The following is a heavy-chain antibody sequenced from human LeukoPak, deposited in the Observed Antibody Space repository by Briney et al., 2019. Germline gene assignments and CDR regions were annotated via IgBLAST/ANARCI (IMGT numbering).Heavy chain of an antibody. V-gene: IGHV4-59*08. CDR3: ASQSGYQLPSTFDY. J-gene: IGHJ4*02. D-gene: IGHD2-2*01. CDR2: IYYSGST. Sequence: SETLSLTCTVSGGSISSYYWSWIRQPPGXGLEWIGYIYYSGSTNYNPSLKSRVTISVDTSKNQFSLKLSSVTAADTAVYYCASQSGYQLPSTFDYWGQGTLVTVSS. CDR1: GGSISSYY.